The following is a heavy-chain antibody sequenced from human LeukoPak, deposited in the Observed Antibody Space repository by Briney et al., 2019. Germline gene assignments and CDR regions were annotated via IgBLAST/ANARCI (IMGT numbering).Heavy chain of an antibody. V-gene: IGHV1-2*02. CDR1: GYTFTGYY. CDR3: ARDRGGDFWSGYYFDY. CDR2: INPNSGGT. D-gene: IGHD3-3*01. J-gene: IGHJ4*02. Sequence: ASVNVSCKASGYTFTGYYMHWVRQAPGQGLEWMGWINPNSGGTNYAQKFQGRVTMTRDTSISTAYMELSRLRSDDTAVYYCARDRGGDFWSGYYFDYWGQGTLVTVSS.